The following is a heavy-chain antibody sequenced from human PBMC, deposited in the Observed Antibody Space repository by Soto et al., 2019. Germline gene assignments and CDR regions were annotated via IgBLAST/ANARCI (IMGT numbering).Heavy chain of an antibody. CDR2: ISAYNGNT. D-gene: IGHD2-2*02. V-gene: IGHV1-18*01. CDR3: ARGGLGYCSSTSCYTRGWFDP. CDR1: GYTFTSYG. J-gene: IGHJ5*02. Sequence: ASVKVSCKASGYTFTSYGISWVRQAPGQGLEWMGWISAYNGNTNYAQKLQGRVTMTTDTSTSTAYMELRSLRSDDTAVYYCARGGLGYCSSTSCYTRGWFDPWGQGTLVTVSS.